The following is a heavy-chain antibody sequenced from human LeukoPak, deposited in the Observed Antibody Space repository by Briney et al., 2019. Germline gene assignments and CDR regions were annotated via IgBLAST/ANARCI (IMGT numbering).Heavy chain of an antibody. D-gene: IGHD3-16*01. CDR1: GGTFSSYA. V-gene: IGHV1-69*13. CDR2: IIPIFGTA. Sequence: ASVKVSCKASGGTFSSYAISWVRQAPGQGLEWMGGIIPIFGTANYAQKFQGRVTITADESTSTAYMELSSLRSEDTAVYYCAAGYDYVWGSYTMNYWGQGTLVTVSS. J-gene: IGHJ4*02. CDR3: AAGYDYVWGSYTMNY.